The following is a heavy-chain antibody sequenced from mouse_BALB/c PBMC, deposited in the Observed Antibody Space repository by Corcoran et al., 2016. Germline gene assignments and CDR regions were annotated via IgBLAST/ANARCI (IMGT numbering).Heavy chain of an antibody. CDR1: GYTFTNYG. CDR3: ARHGSSRYYAMDY. V-gene: IGHV9-3-1*01. CDR2: INTYTGEQ. Sequence: QIQLVQSGPELKKPGETVKISCKASGYTFTNYGMNWVKQAPGKGLKWMGWINTYTGEQTYADDFKGRFAFSLETSASTAYLQINNLKNEDTATYFCARHGSSRYYAMDYWGQGTSVTVSS. J-gene: IGHJ4*01. D-gene: IGHD1-1*01.